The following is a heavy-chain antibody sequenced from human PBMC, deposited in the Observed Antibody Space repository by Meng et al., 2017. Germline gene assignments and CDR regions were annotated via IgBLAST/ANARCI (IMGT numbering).Heavy chain of an antibody. Sequence: SVKVSCKASGGTFSSYAISWVRQAPGQGLEWMGGIIPIFGTANYAQKFQGRVTITADKSTSTAYMELSSLRSEDTAVYYCAREGPAVRGPQNYYYYHGMDVWGQGNMVTVSS. V-gene: IGHV1-69*06. J-gene: IGHJ6*02. CDR1: GGTFSSYA. CDR2: IIPIFGTA. CDR3: AREGPAVRGPQNYYYYHGMDV. D-gene: IGHD3-10*01.